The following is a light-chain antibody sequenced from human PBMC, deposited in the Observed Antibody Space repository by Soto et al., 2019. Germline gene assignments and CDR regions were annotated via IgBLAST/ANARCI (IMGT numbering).Light chain of an antibody. CDR1: DEIYTS. J-gene: IGKJ1*01. V-gene: IGKV1-33*01. CDR3: QQYDTLPPTWT. CDR2: DAS. Sequence: DRQLSQSPSSVSASVGDSVTLSCRASDEIYTSLAWYHQKPGKAPNLRIYDASNLETGVPSRFSGGGSGTHFTFTISNLQPEDIATYYCQQYDTLPPTWTFCQGTKVDIK.